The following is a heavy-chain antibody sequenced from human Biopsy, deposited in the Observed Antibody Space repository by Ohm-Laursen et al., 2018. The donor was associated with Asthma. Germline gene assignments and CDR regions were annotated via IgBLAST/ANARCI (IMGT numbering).Heavy chain of an antibody. J-gene: IGHJ6*02. CDR1: GYTFNSAG. Sequence: ASVKVSCQTSGYTFNSAGITCVRQAPGQGLEWMGWISVYNGNTKVAQKLQDRVTMITDTSTSTAYMELRSLRSDDTAVYFCARAVDYSHYYGIDVWGQGTTVTVS. V-gene: IGHV1-18*01. CDR2: ISVYNGNT. D-gene: IGHD3-10*01. CDR3: ARAVDYSHYYGIDV.